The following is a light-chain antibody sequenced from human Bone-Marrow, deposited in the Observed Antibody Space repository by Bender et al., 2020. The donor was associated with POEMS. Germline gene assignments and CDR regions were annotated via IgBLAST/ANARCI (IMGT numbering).Light chain of an antibody. CDR1: SSDVGVYNS. CDR3: AAWDDSLSGQV. CDR2: FVT. J-gene: IGLJ3*02. V-gene: IGLV2-11*01. Sequence: CTGTSSDVGVYNSVSWYQHHPGKAPKLMIYFVTNRPSGVPARFSGSKSGTSASLAINGLRPDDDAFYYCAAWDDSLSGQVFGGGTKLTVL.